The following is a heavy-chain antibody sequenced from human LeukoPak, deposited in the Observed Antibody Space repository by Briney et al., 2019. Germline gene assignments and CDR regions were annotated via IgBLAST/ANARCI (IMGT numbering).Heavy chain of an antibody. J-gene: IGHJ4*02. Sequence: PGGSLRLSCAASGFTFSNAWMNWVRQAPGKGLEWVGRIKSKTDGGTTDYTTPVKGRFTISRDDSKHTLYLQVNSLKTEDTAVYYGTRGNWGSFSYWGQGTLVTVSS. CDR2: IKSKTDGGTT. D-gene: IGHD7-27*01. V-gene: IGHV3-15*01. CDR1: GFTFSNAW. CDR3: TRGNWGSFSY.